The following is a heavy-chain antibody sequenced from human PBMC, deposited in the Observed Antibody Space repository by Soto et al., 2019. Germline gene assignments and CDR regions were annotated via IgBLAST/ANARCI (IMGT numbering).Heavy chain of an antibody. D-gene: IGHD4-4*01. CDR3: ARGPPGFHSAFDF. Sequence: SQTPSLTCAIPGDSVSSNGAAWNWIRQSPSRGLEWLGRTYYRSRWYSDYAPSVKSRITVNPDTSQNQFSLQLSSVTPEHTTIYYCARGPPGFHSAFDFWGQGTLVTVSS. CDR2: TYYRSRWYS. V-gene: IGHV6-1*01. J-gene: IGHJ4*02. CDR1: GDSVSSNGAA.